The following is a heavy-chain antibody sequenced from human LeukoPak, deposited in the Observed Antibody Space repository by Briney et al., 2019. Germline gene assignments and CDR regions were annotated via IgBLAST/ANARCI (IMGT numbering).Heavy chain of an antibody. Sequence: GGSLRLSCAASGFTFSSYGMHWVRQAPGKGLEWVAVISYDGSNKYYADSVKGRFTISRDNSKNTLYLQMNSLRAEDTAVYYCAKFARPDDYGDYRDAFDIWGQGTMVTVSS. V-gene: IGHV3-30*18. D-gene: IGHD4-17*01. CDR1: GFTFSSYG. J-gene: IGHJ3*02. CDR2: ISYDGSNK. CDR3: AKFARPDDYGDYRDAFDI.